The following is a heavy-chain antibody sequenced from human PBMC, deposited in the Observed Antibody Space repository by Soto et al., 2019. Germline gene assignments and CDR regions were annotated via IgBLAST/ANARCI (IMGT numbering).Heavy chain of an antibody. D-gene: IGHD6-6*01. Sequence: ASVKVSCKASGFTFTSSAMQWVRQARGQRLEWIGWIVVGSGNTNYAQKFQERVTITRDMSTSTAYMELSSLRSEDTAVYYCAAASEQLVSLIDAFDIWGQGTMVTVSS. J-gene: IGHJ3*02. CDR1: GFTFTSSA. CDR2: IVVGSGNT. V-gene: IGHV1-58*02. CDR3: AAASEQLVSLIDAFDI.